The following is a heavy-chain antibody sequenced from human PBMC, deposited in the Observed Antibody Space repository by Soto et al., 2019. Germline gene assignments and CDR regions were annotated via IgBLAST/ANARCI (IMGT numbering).Heavy chain of an antibody. V-gene: IGHV1-18*01. CDR1: GYTFTSYG. Sequence: QVQLVQSGAEVKKPGASVKVSCKASGYTFTSYGISWVRQAPGQGLEWMGWISAYNGNTNYEQKLQCRVTMTPSAPTTTAHMEQRGLRSDHTAVCYWSREVRGVSSYGYYNYGMNVWCQGTTVAVFS. CDR2: ISAYNGNT. J-gene: IGHJ6*02. D-gene: IGHD6-6*01. CDR3: SREVRGVSSYGYYNYGMNV.